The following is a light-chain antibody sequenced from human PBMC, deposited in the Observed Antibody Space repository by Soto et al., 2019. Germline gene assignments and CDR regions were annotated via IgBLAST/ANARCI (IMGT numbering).Light chain of an antibody. V-gene: IGKV3-11*01. CDR2: DAS. Sequence: DIVLTQSPSTLSLSPGDRAALSCRASQSVSSYLAWYQQKPGQAPKLLIYDASKRAPGIPARFTGSGSGTDFTLTISSLEPEDFAVYFCQQRSNWPSTFGGGTKVEI. CDR1: QSVSSY. CDR3: QQRSNWPST. J-gene: IGKJ4*01.